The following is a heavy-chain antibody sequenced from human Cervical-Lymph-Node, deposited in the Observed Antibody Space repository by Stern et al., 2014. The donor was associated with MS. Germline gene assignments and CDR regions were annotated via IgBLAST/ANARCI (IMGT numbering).Heavy chain of an antibody. D-gene: IGHD3-3*01. CDR3: ARDAGAISGVVTDGLDV. V-gene: IGHV3-11*01. CDR2: TSGSGITI. CDR1: GFTFSDYY. J-gene: IGHJ6*02. Sequence: VQLVESGGGLVKPGGSLRLSCAASGFTFSDYYMSWIRPAPGKGLEWLSYTSGSGITIYHADSVKGRFTISRDNAKNSLYLQMSSLRAEDTAVYYCARDAGAISGVVTDGLDVWGQGTTVIVS.